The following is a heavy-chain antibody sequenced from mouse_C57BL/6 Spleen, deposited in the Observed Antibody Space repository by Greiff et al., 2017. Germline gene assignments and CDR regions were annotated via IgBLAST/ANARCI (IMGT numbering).Heavy chain of an antibody. CDR1: GYTFTDYE. J-gene: IGHJ3*01. CDR3: TKGYDYDEFAY. CDR2: IDPETGGT. Sequence: QVQLQQSGAELVRPGASVTLSCKASGYTFTDYEMHWVKQTPVHGLEWIGAIDPETGGTAYNQKFKGKAILTADKSSSTAYMALRSLTSEDSAVYYCTKGYDYDEFAYWGQGTLVTVSA. D-gene: IGHD2-4*01. V-gene: IGHV1-15*01.